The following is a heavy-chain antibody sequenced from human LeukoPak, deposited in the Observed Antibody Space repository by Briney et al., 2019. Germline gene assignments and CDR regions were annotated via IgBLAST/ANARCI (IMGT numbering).Heavy chain of an antibody. CDR3: ATPFHYDSSGYLAY. CDR2: FDPEDGET. D-gene: IGHD3-22*01. J-gene: IGHJ4*02. CDR1: GYTLTELS. Sequence: ASVKVSCKVSGYTLTELSMHWVRHAPGNGLEWMGGFDPEDGETIYAQKFQGRVTMTEDTSTDTAYMELSSLRSEDTAVYYCATPFHYDSSGYLAYWGQGTLVTVSS. V-gene: IGHV1-24*01.